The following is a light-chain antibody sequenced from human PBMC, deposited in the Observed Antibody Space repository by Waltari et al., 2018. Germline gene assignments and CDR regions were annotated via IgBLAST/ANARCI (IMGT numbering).Light chain of an antibody. V-gene: IGKV3-15*01. Sequence: ERVMTQSPATLSVSPGETATLSCRASQSASTNLAWYQQKAGQAPRLLIYDASIRATGVPARFSGSGAGTEFTLTITGLQSEDFAVYYCQQYNNWLYTFGRGTKLEIK. CDR1: QSASTN. J-gene: IGKJ2*01. CDR3: QQYNNWLYT. CDR2: DAS.